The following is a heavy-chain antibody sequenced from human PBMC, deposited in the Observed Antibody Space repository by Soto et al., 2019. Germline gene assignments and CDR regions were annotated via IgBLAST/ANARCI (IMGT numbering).Heavy chain of an antibody. J-gene: IGHJ4*02. D-gene: IGHD4-17*01. CDR3: AKPLYGSEIDQRRYFDY. V-gene: IGHV3-23*01. CDR1: GVTFSNYA. Sequence: EVQLLESGGGLGQPGGSLRLSCAASGVTFSNYAMGWVRQAPGTGLEWVSAISDSGGTTFYADSVKGRFSISRDNSKNTLYLQMNCLRAEDTAVFYCAKPLYGSEIDQRRYFDYCGQGTLVTVSS. CDR2: ISDSGGTT.